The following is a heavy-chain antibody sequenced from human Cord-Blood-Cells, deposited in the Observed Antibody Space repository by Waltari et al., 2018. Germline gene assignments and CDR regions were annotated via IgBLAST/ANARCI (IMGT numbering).Heavy chain of an antibody. CDR3: ARGVPPYDFWSGYILNWFDP. J-gene: IGHJ5*02. D-gene: IGHD3-3*01. CDR2: SYYSGST. V-gene: IGHV4-61*01. Sequence: QVQLQESGPGLVKPSETLSLTCTVSGGSVSSGSYYWRWIRQPPGKGLEWIGYSYYSGSTNYNPSLKSRVTISVDTSKNQFSLKLSSVTAADTAVYYCARGVPPYDFWSGYILNWFDPWGQGTLVTVSS. CDR1: GGSVSSGSYY.